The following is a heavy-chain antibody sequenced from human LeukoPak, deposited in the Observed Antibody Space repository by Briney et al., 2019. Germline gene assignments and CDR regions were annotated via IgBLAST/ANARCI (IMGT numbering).Heavy chain of an antibody. CDR1: GGSISSYY. D-gene: IGHD3-9*01. V-gene: IGHV4-4*07. J-gene: IGHJ4*02. CDR3: ARDTHYYDILTGYYNHYFDY. CDR2: IYTSGST. Sequence: PSETLSLTCTVSGGSISSYYWSWIRQPAGKGLEWIGRIYTSGSTNHNPSLKSRVTMSVDTSKNQFSLKLSSVTAADTAVYYCARDTHYYDILTGYYNHYFDYWGQGTLVTVSS.